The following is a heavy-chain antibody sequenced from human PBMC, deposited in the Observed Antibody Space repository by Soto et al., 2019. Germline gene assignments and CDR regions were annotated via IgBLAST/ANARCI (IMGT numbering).Heavy chain of an antibody. CDR2: IKQDGSEK. D-gene: IGHD2-15*01. Sequence: AWGALRDPFAASGVTLRGCWENGVRQAPGKKLEWVANIKQDGSEKNFADSVTGRFTISRDNAKKSLILQMNRLGAADTAVYYCARNLGYCNSTHCYTVLDYCGQGTSVTVSS. J-gene: IGHJ4*02. CDR3: ARNLGYCNSTHCYTVLDY. V-gene: IGHV3-7*04. CDR1: GVTLRGCW.